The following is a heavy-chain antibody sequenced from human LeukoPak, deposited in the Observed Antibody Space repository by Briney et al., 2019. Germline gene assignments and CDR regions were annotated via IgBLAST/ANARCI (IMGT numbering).Heavy chain of an antibody. Sequence: SETLSLTCTVSGGSISSYYWNWIRQPAGKGLEWIGRIYISGSTNYNPSLKSRVTISVDTSKNQFSLRLSSVTAADTAVYYCAREGLNMVRGVIPKEAWGWFDPWGQGTLVTVSS. CDR2: IYISGST. V-gene: IGHV4-4*07. CDR3: AREGLNMVRGVIPKEAWGWFDP. J-gene: IGHJ5*02. D-gene: IGHD3-10*01. CDR1: GGSISSYY.